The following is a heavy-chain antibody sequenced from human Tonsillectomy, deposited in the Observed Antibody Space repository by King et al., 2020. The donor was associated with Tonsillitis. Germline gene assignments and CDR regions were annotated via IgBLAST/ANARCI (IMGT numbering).Heavy chain of an antibody. CDR1: GFTFSNYG. J-gene: IGHJ6*02. Sequence: VQLVESGGGVVQPGGSLRLSCAASGFTFSNYGMHWVRQAPGKGLEWVAFIRFDGSKKYYADSVKGRFTISRDNSKNTLYLQMSSLRGEDTAVYYCAKVTPPEVSGGTYAMDVWGPGTTVTVSS. D-gene: IGHD3-10*01. CDR2: IRFDGSKK. V-gene: IGHV3-30*02. CDR3: AKVTPPEVSGGTYAMDV.